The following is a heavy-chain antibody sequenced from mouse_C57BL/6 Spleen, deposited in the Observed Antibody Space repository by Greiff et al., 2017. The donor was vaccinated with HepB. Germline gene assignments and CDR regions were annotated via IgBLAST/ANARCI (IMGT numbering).Heavy chain of an antibody. CDR1: GYTFTSYG. J-gene: IGHJ3*01. Sequence: VQLQQSGAELARPGASVKLSCKASGYTFTSYGISWVKQRTGQGLEWIGEIYPRSGNTYYNEKFKGKATLTADKSSSTAYMELRILTSEDSAVYFCAILSNGAWFAYWGQGTLVTVSA. D-gene: IGHD2-5*01. CDR3: AILSNGAWFAY. V-gene: IGHV1-81*01. CDR2: IYPRSGNT.